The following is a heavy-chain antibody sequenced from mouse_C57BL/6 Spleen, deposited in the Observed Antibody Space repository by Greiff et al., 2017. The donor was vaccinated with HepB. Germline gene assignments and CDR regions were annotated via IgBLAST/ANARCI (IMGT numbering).Heavy chain of an antibody. CDR2: INYDGSST. Sequence: EVKLMESEGGLVQPGSSMKLSCTASGFTFSDYYMAWVRQVPEKGLEWVANINYDGSSTYYLDSLKSRFIISRDNAKNILYLQMSSLKSEDTATYYCARDGSSGYPYAMDYWGQGTSVTVSS. CDR1: GFTFSDYY. V-gene: IGHV5-16*01. D-gene: IGHD3-2*02. J-gene: IGHJ4*01. CDR3: ARDGSSGYPYAMDY.